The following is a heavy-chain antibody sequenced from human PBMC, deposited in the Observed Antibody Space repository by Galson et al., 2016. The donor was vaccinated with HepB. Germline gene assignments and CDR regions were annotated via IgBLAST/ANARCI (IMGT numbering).Heavy chain of an antibody. D-gene: IGHD2-15*01. V-gene: IGHV4-34*01. J-gene: IGHJ5*02. CDR3: AQGHCRGGGCYFGGSWFDP. Sequence: ETLSLTCAVSGASFSGHYWSWIRQPPGKGLEWIGEINHSGSANYNHYNLSLKSRLIILVDTSRKQFSLKLNSVTAADTAVYYCAQGHCRGGGCYFGGSWFDPWGQGTLVTVSS. CDR1: GASFSGHY. CDR2: INHSGSA.